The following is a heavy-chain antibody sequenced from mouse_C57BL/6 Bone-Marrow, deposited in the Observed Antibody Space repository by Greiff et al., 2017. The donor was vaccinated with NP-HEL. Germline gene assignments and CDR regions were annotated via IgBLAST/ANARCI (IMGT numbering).Heavy chain of an antibody. J-gene: IGHJ1*03. Sequence: QVQLQQPGAELVRPGTSVKLSCKASGYTFTSYWMHWVKQRPGQGLEWIGVIDPSDSYTNYNQKFKGQATLTVDKSSITAYMQLSSLTSEDSAVYYCAIRGFYYYGSSFTFYWYFDVWGTGTTVTVSS. CDR3: AIRGFYYYGSSFTFYWYFDV. CDR1: GYTFTSYW. D-gene: IGHD1-1*01. CDR2: IDPSDSYT. V-gene: IGHV1-59*01.